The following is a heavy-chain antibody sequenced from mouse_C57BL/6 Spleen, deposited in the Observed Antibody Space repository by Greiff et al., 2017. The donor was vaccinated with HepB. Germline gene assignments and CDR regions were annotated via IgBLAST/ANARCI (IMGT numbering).Heavy chain of an antibody. V-gene: IGHV1-61*01. CDR2: IYPSDSET. CDR3: ARSPAYYSNYDWYFDV. J-gene: IGHJ1*03. Sequence: QVQLQQPGAELVRPGSSVKLSCKASGYTFTSYWMDWVKQRPGQGLEWIGNIYPSDSETHYNQKFKDKATLTVDKSSSTAYMQLSSLTSEDSAVYYCARSPAYYSNYDWYFDVWGTGTTVTVSS. D-gene: IGHD2-5*01. CDR1: GYTFTSYW.